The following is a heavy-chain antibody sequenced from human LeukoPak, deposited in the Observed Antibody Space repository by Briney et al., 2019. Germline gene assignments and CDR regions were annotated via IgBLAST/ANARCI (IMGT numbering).Heavy chain of an antibody. D-gene: IGHD3-9*01. V-gene: IGHV3-15*01. CDR2: IKSKIGGATI. Sequence: GGSLRLSCAASGFSFSNAWMNWVRQAPGKGLEWVGRIKSKIGGATIEYAAPVKGRFTISRDDSKNTLYLQMNSLKTEDTAVYYCTTLYDIVTGYYRVDVWGKGTTVTVSS. CDR3: TTLYDIVTGYYRVDV. J-gene: IGHJ6*04. CDR1: GFSFSNAW.